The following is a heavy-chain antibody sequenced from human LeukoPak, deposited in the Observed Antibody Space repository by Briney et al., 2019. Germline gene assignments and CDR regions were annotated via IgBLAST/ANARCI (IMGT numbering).Heavy chain of an antibody. CDR1: GYTFTSYG. D-gene: IGHD3-22*01. J-gene: IGHJ4*02. CDR2: ISAYNGNT. V-gene: IGHV1-18*01. Sequence: GASVKVSCKASGYTFTSYGIGWVRQAPGQGLEWMGWISAYNGNTNYAQRLQGRVTMTTDTSTSTAYMELRSLRSDDTAVYYCARAGDSSGYYYFDYWGQGTLVTVSS. CDR3: ARAGDSSGYYYFDY.